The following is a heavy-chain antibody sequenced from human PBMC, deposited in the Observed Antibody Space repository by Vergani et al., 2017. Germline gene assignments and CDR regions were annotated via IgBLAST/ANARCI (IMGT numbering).Heavy chain of an antibody. Sequence: EVQLVESGGGVVRPGGSLRLSCAASGFTFDDYGMSWVRQAPGKGMEWVSGINWNGGSIGYADSVKGRFTISRDNAKNSLYLQMNSLRAEDTALYYCAKDGVLWPDYYMDVWGKGTTVTVSS. CDR3: AKDGVLWPDYYMDV. D-gene: IGHD2-21*01. V-gene: IGHV3-20*04. CDR1: GFTFDDYG. CDR2: INWNGGSI. J-gene: IGHJ6*03.